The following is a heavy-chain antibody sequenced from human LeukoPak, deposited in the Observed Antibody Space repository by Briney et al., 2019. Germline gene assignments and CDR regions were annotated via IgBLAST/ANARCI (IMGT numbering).Heavy chain of an antibody. V-gene: IGHV1-69*04. CDR1: GGTFSSYA. D-gene: IGHD2-2*01. CDR2: IIPILGIA. Sequence: ASVKVSCKASGGTFSSYAISWVRQAPGQGLEWMGRIIPILGIANYAQKFQGRVTITADKSTSTAYMELSSLRSEDTAVYYCAGTPYCSSDNCYRFYNGSDAFNIWGQGTKVTVSS. CDR3: AGTPYCSSDNCYRFYNGSDAFNI. J-gene: IGHJ3*02.